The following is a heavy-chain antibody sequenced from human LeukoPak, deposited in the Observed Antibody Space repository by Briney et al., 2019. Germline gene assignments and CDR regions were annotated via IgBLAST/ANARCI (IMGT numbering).Heavy chain of an antibody. V-gene: IGHV3-48*03. CDR2: ISSSGSTI. Sequence: GGSLRLSCAASGFTFSSYEMNWVRQAPGKGLEWVSYISSSGSTIYYADSVKGRFTISRDNAKNTVYLQMNSLRAEDTAVYYCAKDMDHDYDDYGFDYWGQGTLVTVSS. J-gene: IGHJ4*02. CDR1: GFTFSSYE. CDR3: AKDMDHDYDDYGFDY. D-gene: IGHD4-17*01.